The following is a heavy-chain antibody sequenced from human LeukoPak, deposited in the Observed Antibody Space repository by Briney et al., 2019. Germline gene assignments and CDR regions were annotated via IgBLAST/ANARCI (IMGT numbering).Heavy chain of an antibody. CDR1: GYTFTGYH. CDR2: INPNTGDT. D-gene: IGHD6-13*01. Sequence: ASVKVSCKASGYTFTGYHMHWVRQAPGQGLEWMGWINPNTGDTNYAQKFQGRVTMTRDTSISTAYMELSRLRSDDTAVYYCARVKAAGYYYYGMDVWGQGTTVTVSS. V-gene: IGHV1-2*02. J-gene: IGHJ6*02. CDR3: ARVKAAGYYYYGMDV.